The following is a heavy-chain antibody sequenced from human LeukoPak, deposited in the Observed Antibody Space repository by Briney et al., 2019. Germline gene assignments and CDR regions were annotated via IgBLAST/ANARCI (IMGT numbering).Heavy chain of an antibody. CDR3: ARVRAHYDFWSGYSSPYYFDY. CDR1: GGSISSHY. CDR2: IYYSGST. V-gene: IGHV4-59*11. Sequence: PSETLSLTCTVSGGSISSHYWSWIRQPPGKGLEWIGYIYYSGSTNYNPSLKSRVTISVDTSKNQFSLKLSPVTAADTAVYYCARVRAHYDFWSGYSSPYYFDYWGQGTLVTVSS. J-gene: IGHJ4*02. D-gene: IGHD3-3*01.